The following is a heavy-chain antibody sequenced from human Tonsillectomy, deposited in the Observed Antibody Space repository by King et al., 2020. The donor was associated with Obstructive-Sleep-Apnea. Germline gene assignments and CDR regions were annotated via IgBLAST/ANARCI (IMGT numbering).Heavy chain of an antibody. V-gene: IGHV3-64*01. D-gene: IGHD4-17*01. CDR1: GFTFSSYA. CDR2: ISSNGGSK. Sequence: VQLVESGGGLVQPGGSLRLSWSASGFTFSSYAMHWVRQAPGKGLEYVSAISSNGGSKYYANSVKGRFTISRDNSKNTLYLQMGSRSAEDMVVYYGARGSSGYGDYFDYWGQGTLVTVSS. J-gene: IGHJ4*02. CDR3: ARGSSGYGDYFDY.